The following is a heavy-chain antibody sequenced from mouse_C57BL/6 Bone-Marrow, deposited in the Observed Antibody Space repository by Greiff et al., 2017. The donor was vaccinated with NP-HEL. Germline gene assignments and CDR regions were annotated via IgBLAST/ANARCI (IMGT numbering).Heavy chain of an antibody. D-gene: IGHD1-1*01. CDR2: ISNLAYSI. Sequence: DVMLVESGGGLVQPGGSLKLSCAASGFTFSDYGMAWVRQAPRKGPEWVAFISNLAYSIYYADTVTGRFIISRENAKKTLYLEMSSLRSEDTAMYYCARGSITTVVATDYAMDYWGQGTSVTVSS. V-gene: IGHV5-15*01. CDR1: GFTFSDYG. CDR3: ARGSITTVVATDYAMDY. J-gene: IGHJ4*01.